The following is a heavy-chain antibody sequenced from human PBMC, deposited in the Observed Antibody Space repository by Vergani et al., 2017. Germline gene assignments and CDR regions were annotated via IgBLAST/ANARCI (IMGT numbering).Heavy chain of an antibody. V-gene: IGHV1-69*01. Sequence: QVQLVQSGSELKKPGASVKVSCKASGYTFTSYAMNWVRQAPGQGLEWLGGIVPMFRAPNYAQKFRGRLTITADESTSTAYMELSSLRSEDTAVYYCARLAAVGYNFDYWGQGSLVTVSS. CDR3: ARLAAVGYNFDY. D-gene: IGHD5-18*01. J-gene: IGHJ4*02. CDR1: GYTFTSYA. CDR2: IVPMFRAP.